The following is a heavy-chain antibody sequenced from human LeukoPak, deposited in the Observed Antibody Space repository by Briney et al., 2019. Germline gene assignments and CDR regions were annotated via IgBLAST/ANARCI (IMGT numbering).Heavy chain of an antibody. D-gene: IGHD2-15*01. Sequence: SETLSLTCTVSGGSISSSSYYWGWIRQPPGKGLEWIGSIYYSGSTYYNPSLKSRVTITVDTSKNQFSLKLSSVTAADTAVYYCARNGPPLYCSGGSCYYFDYWGQGTLVTVSS. V-gene: IGHV4-39*07. CDR3: ARNGPPLYCSGGSCYYFDY. CDR1: GGSISSSSYY. CDR2: IYYSGST. J-gene: IGHJ4*02.